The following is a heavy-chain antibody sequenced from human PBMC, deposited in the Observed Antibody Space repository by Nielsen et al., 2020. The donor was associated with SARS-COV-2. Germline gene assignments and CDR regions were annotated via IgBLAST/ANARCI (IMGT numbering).Heavy chain of an antibody. J-gene: IGHJ6*02. Sequence: ASVKVSCKDSGYTFTGYYMHWVRQAPGQGLEWMGRINPNSGGTNYAQKFQGRVTMTRDTSISTAYMELSRLRSDATAVYYCARDSAGGYSMVRGNYGMDVWGQGTTVTVSS. V-gene: IGHV1-2*06. CDR2: INPNSGGT. CDR1: GYTFTGYY. CDR3: ARDSAGGYSMVRGNYGMDV. D-gene: IGHD3-10*01.